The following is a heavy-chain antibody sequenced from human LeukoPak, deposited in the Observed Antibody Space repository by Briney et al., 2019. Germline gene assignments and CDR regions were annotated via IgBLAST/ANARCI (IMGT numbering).Heavy chain of an antibody. J-gene: IGHJ6*03. CDR3: ARVYDFWSGYFYYYYMDV. CDR1: GDSISTSYF. CDR2: IYSSGST. V-gene: IGHV4-4*07. D-gene: IGHD3-3*01. Sequence: SETLSLTCTVSGDSISTSYFWTWIRQSAGKGLEWIGRIYSSGSTTYNPSLKSRVTMSIDTSRNQFSLNLSSVTAADTAVYYCARVYDFWSGYFYYYYMDVWGKGTTVTVSS.